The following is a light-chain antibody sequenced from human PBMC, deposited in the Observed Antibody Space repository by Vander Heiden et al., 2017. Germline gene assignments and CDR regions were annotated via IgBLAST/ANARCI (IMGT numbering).Light chain of an antibody. V-gene: IGKV2D-29*01. CDR3: RQSIHLPLT. J-gene: IGKJ4*01. CDR1: PSLMHSDGKTY. Sequence: EILRTQTPLSLSGTPVQPASISCKSSPSLMHSDGKTYLYWYLQKPGQPPQLLIYEVSNRCSGVPDRFSGSGSGTDFTLKISRVEAEDVGVYYCRQSIHLPLTFGGGTEVEIK. CDR2: EVS.